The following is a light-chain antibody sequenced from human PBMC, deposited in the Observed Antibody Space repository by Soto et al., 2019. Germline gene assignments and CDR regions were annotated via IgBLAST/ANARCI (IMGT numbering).Light chain of an antibody. J-gene: IGLJ3*02. CDR2: LEGSGTY. Sequence: QPVLTQSSSASASLGSSVKLTCTLSSGHSSYIIAWHQQQPGKVPRYLMKLEGSGTYNKGSGVPDRFSGSSSGADNLQFEDEADYYCETWDSNIWVFGGGTKLTVL. CDR3: ETWDSNIWV. CDR1: SGHSSYI. V-gene: IGLV4-60*02.